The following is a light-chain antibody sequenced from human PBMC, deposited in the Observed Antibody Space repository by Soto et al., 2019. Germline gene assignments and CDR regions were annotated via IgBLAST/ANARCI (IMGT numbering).Light chain of an antibody. CDR1: QSISSY. J-gene: IGKJ2*01. Sequence: DIQMTQSPSSLSASVGDRVTITCRASQSISSYLNWYQQKPGKAPKLLIYAASSLQSGVQSRFSGSGSGTDFTLTISSLQPEAFATYYCQQSYSTPYTFEQGTKLEIK. CDR3: QQSYSTPYT. CDR2: AAS. V-gene: IGKV1-39*01.